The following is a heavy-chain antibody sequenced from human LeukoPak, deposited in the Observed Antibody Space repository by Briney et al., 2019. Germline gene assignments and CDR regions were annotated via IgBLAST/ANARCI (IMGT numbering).Heavy chain of an antibody. CDR3: ARGLEY. V-gene: IGHV3-48*01. CDR1: GFTFSSYA. CDR2: ISSSSSTI. Sequence: GGSLRLSCAASGFTFSSYAMSWVRQAPGKGLEWVSYISSSSSTIYYADSVKGRFTISRDNAKNSLYLQMNSLRAEDTAVYYCARGLEYWGQGTLVTVSS. J-gene: IGHJ4*02.